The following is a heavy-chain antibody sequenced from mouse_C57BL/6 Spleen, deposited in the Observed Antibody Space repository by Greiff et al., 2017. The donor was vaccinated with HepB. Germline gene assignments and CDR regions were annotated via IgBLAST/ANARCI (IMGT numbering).Heavy chain of an antibody. J-gene: IGHJ3*01. Sequence: QVQLQQPGPELVKPGASVKLSCKASGYTFTSYWMHWVKQRPGQGLEWIGNINPSNGGTNYNEKFKSKATLTVDKSSSTAYMQLSSLTSEDSAVYYCALDSSGYGFSFAYWGQGTLVTVSA. CDR1: GYTFTSYW. CDR3: ALDSSGYGFSFAY. V-gene: IGHV1-53*01. CDR2: INPSNGGT. D-gene: IGHD3-2*02.